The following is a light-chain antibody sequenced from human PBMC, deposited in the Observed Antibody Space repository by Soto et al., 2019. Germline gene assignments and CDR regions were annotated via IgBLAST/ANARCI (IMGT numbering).Light chain of an antibody. V-gene: IGLV2-8*01. CDR2: EVT. J-gene: IGLJ3*02. Sequence: QSALTQPPSASGSPGQSVTISCTGTSSDVGGYNYVSWYQQYPGRAPKLMIYEVTKRPSGVPHRFSGSKSGNTASLTVSGLQAEDEADYYCSSYAASNNFYFVFGGGTKLTVL. CDR3: SSYAASNNFYFV. CDR1: SSDVGGYNY.